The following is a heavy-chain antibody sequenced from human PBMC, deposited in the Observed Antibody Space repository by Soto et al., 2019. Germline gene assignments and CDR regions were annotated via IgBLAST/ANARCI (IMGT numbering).Heavy chain of an antibody. V-gene: IGHV3-21*01. J-gene: IGHJ4*02. D-gene: IGHD2-21*02. CDR2: ISRTTSYI. CDR3: ASSVSDRVDY. Sequence: TGGSLRLSCAASGFTFSSYSMNWVRQAPGKGLEWVSSISRTTSYIHYADSVKGRFTISRDNAKNSLYLQMNSLRAEDTAVYYCASSVSDRVDYWGQGTLVTVSS. CDR1: GFTFSSYS.